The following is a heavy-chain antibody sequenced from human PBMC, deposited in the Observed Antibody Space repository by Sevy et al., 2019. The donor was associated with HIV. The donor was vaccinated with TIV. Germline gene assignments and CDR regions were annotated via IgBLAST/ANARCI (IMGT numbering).Heavy chain of an antibody. Sequence: GGSLRLSCAASGFTFSTYAMSWVRQAPGKGLEWVSAITASGPSTYYADSVKGRFTISRDNSKNTLYLQMNSLRAEDTAVYYCAKAIKNETRTGKFDYWGQGTLVTVSS. V-gene: IGHV3-23*01. CDR2: ITASGPST. CDR3: AKAIKNETRTGKFDY. D-gene: IGHD3-10*01. J-gene: IGHJ4*02. CDR1: GFTFSTYA.